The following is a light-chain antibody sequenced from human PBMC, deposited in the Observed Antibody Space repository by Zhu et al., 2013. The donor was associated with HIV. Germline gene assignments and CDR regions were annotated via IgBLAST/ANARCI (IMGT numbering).Light chain of an antibody. J-gene: IGLJ2*01. CDR2: EVA. CDR3: SSYAGTNNLL. V-gene: IGLV2-8*01. Sequence: QSALTQPASVSGSPGQSIAISCTGTSSDLGIYNYVSWYQQHPGKAPKLMIYEVAKRPSGVPDRFFGSKSGNTASLTVSGLHSEDEADYYCSSYAGTNNLLFGGGTKLTVL. CDR1: SSDLGIYNY.